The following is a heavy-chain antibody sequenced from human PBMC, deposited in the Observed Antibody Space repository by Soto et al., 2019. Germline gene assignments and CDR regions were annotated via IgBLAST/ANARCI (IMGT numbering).Heavy chain of an antibody. Sequence: QVQLQESGPGLVKPSETLSLTCTVSGGSISSYYWSWIRQPPGKGLEWSGYIYYSGSTNYNPSLQSRVTISVDTSKNQFSLKLSSVTAADTAVYYCARRCGGVFDIWGQGTMVTVSS. D-gene: IGHD2-21*01. CDR2: IYYSGST. CDR3: ARRCGGVFDI. V-gene: IGHV4-59*08. CDR1: GGSISSYY. J-gene: IGHJ3*02.